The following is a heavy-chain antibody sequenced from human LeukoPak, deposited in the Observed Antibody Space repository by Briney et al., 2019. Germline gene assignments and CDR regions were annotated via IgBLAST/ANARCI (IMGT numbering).Heavy chain of an antibody. J-gene: IGHJ6*02. V-gene: IGHV4-59*08. CDR3: ARHGAWGARYHYYGMDV. CDR2: ITNSGST. Sequence: SETLSLTCTVSGAPISSYYWSWIRQPPGKGLEWLGYITNSGSTKYNPSLMSRVTISADTSKNQISLRLNSVTAADTAVYYCARHGAWGARYHYYGMDVWGQGTTVTVSS. CDR1: GAPISSYY. D-gene: IGHD7-27*01.